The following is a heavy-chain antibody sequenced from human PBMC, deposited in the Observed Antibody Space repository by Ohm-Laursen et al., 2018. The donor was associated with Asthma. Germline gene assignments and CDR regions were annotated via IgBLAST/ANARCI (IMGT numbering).Heavy chain of an antibody. Sequence: SLRLSCAASGFTFSDYYMSWIRQAPGKGLEWVSYISSSSSYTNYADSVKGRFTISRDNAKNSLYLQMNSLRAEDTAVYYCARDVGYCSSTSCHYYYYGMDVWGQGTTVTVSS. J-gene: IGHJ6*02. CDR2: ISSSSSYT. CDR3: ARDVGYCSSTSCHYYYYGMDV. V-gene: IGHV3-11*06. D-gene: IGHD2-2*01. CDR1: GFTFSDYY.